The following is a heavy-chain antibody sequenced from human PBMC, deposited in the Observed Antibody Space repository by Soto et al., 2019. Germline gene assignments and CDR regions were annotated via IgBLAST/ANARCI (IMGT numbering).Heavy chain of an antibody. V-gene: IGHV5-51*01. CDR3: ARHLLPCGASTCYGIDV. CDR1: GYNFASYW. CDR2: IYPGDSNT. Sequence: GESLKISCKASGYNFASYWIGWVRQMPGKGLEWMGIIYPGDSNTIYSPSFQGQVAISADKSISTAYLQWSSLKASDTAMYYCARHLLPCGASTCYGIDVWGQGTTVTVSS. D-gene: IGHD6-25*01. J-gene: IGHJ6*02.